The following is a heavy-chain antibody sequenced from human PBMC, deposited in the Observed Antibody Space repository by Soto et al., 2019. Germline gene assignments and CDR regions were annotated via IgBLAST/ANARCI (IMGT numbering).Heavy chain of an antibody. Sequence: PSETLSLTCAVYGGSFSGYYWSWIRQPPGKGLEWIGEINHSGSTNYNPSLKSRVTISVDTSKNQFSLKLSSVTAADTAVCYCARGGRRDGYRKTPRRFDYWGQGTLVTVSS. D-gene: IGHD5-12*01. V-gene: IGHV4-34*01. J-gene: IGHJ4*02. CDR2: INHSGST. CDR3: ARGGRRDGYRKTPRRFDY. CDR1: GGSFSGYY.